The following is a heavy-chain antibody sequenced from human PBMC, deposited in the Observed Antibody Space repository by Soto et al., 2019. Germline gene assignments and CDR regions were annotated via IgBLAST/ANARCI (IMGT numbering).Heavy chain of an antibody. CDR3: ARDRSSGSPLDY. CDR1: GFTFSNYG. Sequence: PGGSLRLSCAASGFTFSNYGMHWVRQAPGKGLEWVAVISYDGSNKYYADSVKGRFTISRDNSKNTLYLQMNSLRAEDTAVYYCARDRSSGSPLDYWGQGTLVTVSS. V-gene: IGHV3-30*03. CDR2: ISYDGSNK. D-gene: IGHD1-26*01. J-gene: IGHJ4*02.